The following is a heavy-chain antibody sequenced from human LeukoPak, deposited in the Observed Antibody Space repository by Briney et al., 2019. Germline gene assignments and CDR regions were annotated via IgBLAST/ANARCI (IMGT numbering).Heavy chain of an antibody. V-gene: IGHV3-23*01. Sequence: GGSRRLSCAASGLSFGIHAISWVRQGPCKGLSWVSTISGDAGNKHYPDSVKGRFTISRDNSKNTLHLQMNDLRVDDTAIYYCATDVGGAMFDYWGQGTLVTVSS. J-gene: IGHJ4*02. CDR1: GLSFGIHA. D-gene: IGHD3-10*01. CDR3: ATDVGGAMFDY. CDR2: ISGDAGNK.